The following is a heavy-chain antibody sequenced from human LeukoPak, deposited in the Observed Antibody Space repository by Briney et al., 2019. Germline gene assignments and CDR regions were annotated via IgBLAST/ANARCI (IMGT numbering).Heavy chain of an antibody. CDR2: ISYDGSNK. V-gene: IGHV3-30-3*01. D-gene: IGHD6-25*01. CDR3: AVPHLVAAARYYYGMDV. J-gene: IGHJ6*02. CDR1: GFTFSSYA. Sequence: PGGSLRLSCAASGFTFSSYAMHWVRQAPGKGLEWVAVISYDGSNKYYADSVKGRFTISRDNSKNTLYLQMNSLRAEDTAVYYCAVPHLVAAARYYYGMDVWGQGTTVTVSS.